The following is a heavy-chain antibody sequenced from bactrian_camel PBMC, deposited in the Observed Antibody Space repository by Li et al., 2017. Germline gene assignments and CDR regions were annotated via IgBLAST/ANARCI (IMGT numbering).Heavy chain of an antibody. CDR2: FYSPGGAT. V-gene: IGHV3S54*01. CDR1: ASTMRGIS. D-gene: IGHD4*01. Sequence: HVQLVESGGGSVQAGGSLRLSCAVSASTMRGISIGWFRQGPGKEREGVARFYSPGGATVYADSVARRFTITIDHAKNILSLQMNDLKPEDTGMYYCAAGEERASMEAADFEYWGQGTQVTVS. J-gene: IGHJ6*01. CDR3: AAGEERASMEAADFEY.